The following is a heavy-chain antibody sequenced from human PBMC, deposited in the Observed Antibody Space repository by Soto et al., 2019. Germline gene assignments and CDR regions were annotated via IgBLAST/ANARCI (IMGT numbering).Heavy chain of an antibody. CDR2: INPNSGGT. V-gene: IGHV1-2*04. CDR1: GYTFTGYY. CDR3: ARDNGEYSGSPATFDY. J-gene: IGHJ4*02. D-gene: IGHD1-26*01. Sequence: SVKVSCKASGYTFTGYYMHWVRQAPGQGLEWMGWINPNSGGTNYAQKFQGWVTMTRDTSISTAYMELSRLRSDDTAVYYCARDNGEYSGSPATFDYWGQGTLVTVSS.